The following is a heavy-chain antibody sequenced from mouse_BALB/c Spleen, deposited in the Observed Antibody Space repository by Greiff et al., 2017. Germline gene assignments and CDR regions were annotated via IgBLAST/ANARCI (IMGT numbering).Heavy chain of an antibody. Sequence: VKLMESGPELVKPGASVRISCKASGYTFTSYYIHWVKQRPGQGLEWIGWIYPGNVNTKYNEKFKGKATLTADKSSSTAYMQLSSLTSEDSAVYFCARSGDYDERTWFAYWGQGTLVTVSA. D-gene: IGHD2-4*01. CDR3: ARSGDYDERTWFAY. V-gene: IGHV1S56*01. CDR1: GYTFTSYY. J-gene: IGHJ3*01. CDR2: IYPGNVNT.